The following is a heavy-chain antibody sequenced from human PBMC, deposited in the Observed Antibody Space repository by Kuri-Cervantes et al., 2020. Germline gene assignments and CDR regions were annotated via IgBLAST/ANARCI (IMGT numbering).Heavy chain of an antibody. D-gene: IGHD3-3*01. CDR3: ARDLDWAFDY. Sequence: GGSLRLSCAASGFTVSSNYMSWVRQAPGKGLEYVSYISSSSSAMFYGDSVKGRFTISRDNAKNSLFLQMNSLRDEDTAVYYCARDLDWAFDYWGQGTLVTVSS. CDR2: ISSSSSAM. CDR1: GFTVSSNY. J-gene: IGHJ4*02. V-gene: IGHV3-48*02.